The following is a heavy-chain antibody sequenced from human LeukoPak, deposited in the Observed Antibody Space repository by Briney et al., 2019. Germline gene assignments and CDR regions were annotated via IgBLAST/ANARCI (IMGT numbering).Heavy chain of an antibody. J-gene: IGHJ4*02. V-gene: IGHV3-7*01. CDR2: IKQDGSER. CDR1: GFTFSNYW. CDR3: ARGSMHTYHLYTDY. Sequence: PGGSLRLSCAASGFTFSNYWVSWFRQAPGQGLEWVASIKQDGSERYYVDSVKGRFTISRDNAKNSLFLQLSSLRVEDTAVYYCARGSMHTYHLYTDYWGQGTLVTVSS. D-gene: IGHD3-16*01.